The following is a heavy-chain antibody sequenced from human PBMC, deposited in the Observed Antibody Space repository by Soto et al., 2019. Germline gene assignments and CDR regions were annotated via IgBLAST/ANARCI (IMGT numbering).Heavy chain of an antibody. Sequence: GESLKISCAASGFTVSSNYMSWVRQAPGKGLEWVSVIYSGGSTYYADSVKGRFTISRHNSKNTLYLQMNSLRAEDTAVYYCARGYSGSLYYFDYWGQGTLVTVSS. J-gene: IGHJ4*02. D-gene: IGHD1-26*01. V-gene: IGHV3-66*01. CDR1: GFTVSSNY. CDR2: IYSGGST. CDR3: ARGYSGSLYYFDY.